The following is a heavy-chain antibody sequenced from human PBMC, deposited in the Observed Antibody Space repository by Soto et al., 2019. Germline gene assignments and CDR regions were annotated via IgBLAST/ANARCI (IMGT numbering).Heavy chain of an antibody. J-gene: IGHJ4*02. CDR3: ARDRGISKVEYDYDV. Sequence: QVQLVQSGAEVKKPGSSVKVSCKASGGTFSSYAISWVRQAPGQGLEWMGGIIPIFGTANYAQKFQGRVTITADASTSTAYMELSSLRSEETAVYYGARDRGISKVEYDYDVWGQGTLVTVSS. CDR1: GGTFSSYA. CDR2: IIPIFGTA. D-gene: IGHD3-22*01. V-gene: IGHV1-69*01.